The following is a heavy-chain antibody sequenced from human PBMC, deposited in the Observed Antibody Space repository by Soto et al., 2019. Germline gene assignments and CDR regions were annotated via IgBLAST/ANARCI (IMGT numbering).Heavy chain of an antibody. V-gene: IGHV3-33*01. Sequence: GGSLRLSCAASGFTFSSYGMHWVRQAPGKGLEWVAVIWYDGSNKYYADSVKGRFTISRDNSKNTLYLQMNSLRAEDTAVYYCARDRIERPDAFDIWGQGTMVTVSS. D-gene: IGHD1-26*01. CDR2: IWYDGSNK. J-gene: IGHJ3*02. CDR1: GFTFSSYG. CDR3: ARDRIERPDAFDI.